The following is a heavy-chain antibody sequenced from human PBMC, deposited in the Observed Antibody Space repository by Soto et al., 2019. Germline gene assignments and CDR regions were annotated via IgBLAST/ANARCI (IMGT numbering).Heavy chain of an antibody. CDR1: GYTFTSYG. CDR2: ISAYNGNT. D-gene: IGHD2-21*02. CDR3: ARGAYCGGDCYSGDWYFDL. J-gene: IGHJ2*01. V-gene: IGHV1-18*01. Sequence: GASVKVSCKASGYTFTSYGISWVRQAPGQGLEWMGWISAYNGNTNYAQKLQGRVTMTTDTSTSTAYMELRSLRSDDTAVYYCARGAYCGGDCYSGDWYFDLWGRGTLVTVSS.